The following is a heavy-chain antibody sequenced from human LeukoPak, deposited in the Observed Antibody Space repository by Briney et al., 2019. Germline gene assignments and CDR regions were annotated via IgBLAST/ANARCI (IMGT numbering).Heavy chain of an antibody. J-gene: IGHJ5*02. Sequence: GGSLRLSCAASGFTFSSYPMSWDRQAPGKGLEWVSAISGSGAGTYYADSVKGRFTISRDNSKNTLYLQMNSLRAEDTAVYYCAKFLRSSWSLGSWFDPWGQGTLVTVSS. D-gene: IGHD6-13*01. CDR1: GFTFSSYP. CDR2: ISGSGAGT. V-gene: IGHV3-23*01. CDR3: AKFLRSSWSLGSWFDP.